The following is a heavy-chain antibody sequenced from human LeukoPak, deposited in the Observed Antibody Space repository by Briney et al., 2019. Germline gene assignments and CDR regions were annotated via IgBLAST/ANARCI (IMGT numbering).Heavy chain of an antibody. J-gene: IGHJ5*02. D-gene: IGHD1-1*01. Sequence: PSETLSLTCAVSGYSISSGYYWGWIRQPPGKGLEWIGSIYHSGSTYYNPSLKSRVTISVDTSKNQFSLKVSSVTAADTAVYYCAKAGTTGIHHWFDPWGQGNLVTVSS. CDR3: AKAGTTGIHHWFDP. V-gene: IGHV4-38-2*01. CDR1: GYSISSGYY. CDR2: IYHSGST.